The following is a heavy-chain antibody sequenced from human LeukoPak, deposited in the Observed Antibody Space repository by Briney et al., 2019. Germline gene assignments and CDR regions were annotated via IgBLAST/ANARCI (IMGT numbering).Heavy chain of an antibody. CDR1: GYTFTSYD. D-gene: IGHD3-10*01. Sequence: ASVKVSCKASGYTFTSYDINWARQAPGQGLEWMGWISADNGNANYAQKLQGRVIMTTDTSTSTAYMELRSLRSDDTAVYYCTRDLQHTTRYYYGSGSYFDYWGQGTLVTVSS. J-gene: IGHJ4*02. CDR3: TRDLQHTTRYYYGSGSYFDY. V-gene: IGHV1-18*01. CDR2: ISADNGNA.